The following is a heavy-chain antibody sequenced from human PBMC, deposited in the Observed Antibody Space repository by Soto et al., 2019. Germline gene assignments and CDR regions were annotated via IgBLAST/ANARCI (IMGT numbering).Heavy chain of an antibody. CDR3: ARDDYGFDP. V-gene: IGHV1-69*08. D-gene: IGHD3-16*01. Sequence: QVQLVQSGAEVKKPGSSVKVSCKASGGTFSSYTISWVRQAPGQGLEWMGRIIPILGIANYAQKFQGRVTLTADNPTTKAYMELSSLRSEDTAAYYCARDDYGFDPWGQGTLVTVCS. J-gene: IGHJ5*02. CDR1: GGTFSSYT. CDR2: IIPILGIA.